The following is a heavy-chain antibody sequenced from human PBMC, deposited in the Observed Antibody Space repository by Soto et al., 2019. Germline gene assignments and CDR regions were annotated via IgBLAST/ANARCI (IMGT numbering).Heavy chain of an antibody. J-gene: IGHJ4*02. CDR1: GGSISSSSYY. D-gene: IGHD5-18*01. V-gene: IGHV4-39*01. CDR2: IYYSGST. CDR3: ARHRYSYGSFDY. Sequence: SETLSLTCTVSGGSISSSSYYWGWIRQPPGKGLEWIGSIYYSGSTYYNPSLKSRVTISVDTSKNQFSLKLSSVTAADTAVYYCARHRYSYGSFDYWGQGTLVTSPQ.